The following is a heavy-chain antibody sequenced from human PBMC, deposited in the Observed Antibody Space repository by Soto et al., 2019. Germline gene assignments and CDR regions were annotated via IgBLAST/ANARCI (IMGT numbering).Heavy chain of an antibody. Sequence: SETLSLTCAVSGYSISSGYYWGWIRQPPGKGLEWIGSIYHSGSTYYNPSLKSRVTISVDTSKNQFSLKLSSVTAADTAVYYCARGNYDHVWGSYRSNYFDYWGQGTLVTVSS. CDR2: IYHSGST. J-gene: IGHJ4*02. D-gene: IGHD3-16*02. CDR1: GYSISSGYY. CDR3: ARGNYDHVWGSYRSNYFDY. V-gene: IGHV4-38-2*01.